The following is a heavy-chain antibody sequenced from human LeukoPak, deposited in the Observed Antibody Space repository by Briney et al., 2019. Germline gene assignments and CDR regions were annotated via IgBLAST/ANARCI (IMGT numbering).Heavy chain of an antibody. D-gene: IGHD3-22*01. J-gene: IGHJ4*02. CDR3: ARAARRGSSGYYYVGY. V-gene: IGHV7-4-1*02. CDR1: GYTFTSYA. Sequence: AASVKVSCTASGYTFTSYAMNWVRQAPGQGLEWMGWINTNTGNPTYAQGFTGRFVFSLDTSVSTAYLQISSLKAEDTAVYYCARAARRGSSGYYYVGYWGQGTLVTVSS. CDR2: INTNTGNP.